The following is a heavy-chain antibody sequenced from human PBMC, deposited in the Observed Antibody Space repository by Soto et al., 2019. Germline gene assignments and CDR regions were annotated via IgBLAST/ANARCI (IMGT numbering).Heavy chain of an antibody. CDR1: GGTFSSYA. V-gene: IGHV1-69*13. CDR2: IIPIFGTA. Sequence: SVKVSCKASGGTFSSYAISWVRQAPGQGLEWMGGIIPIFGTANYAKKFQGRVTITAVESTSTAYMELSSLRSEDTAVYYWARSETIPRNNWFNPWGQGTLVTVSS. D-gene: IGHD2-2*01. CDR3: ARSETIPRNNWFNP. J-gene: IGHJ5*02.